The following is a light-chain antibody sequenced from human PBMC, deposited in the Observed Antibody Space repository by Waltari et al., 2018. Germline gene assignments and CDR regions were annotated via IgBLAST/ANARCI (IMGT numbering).Light chain of an antibody. J-gene: IGKJ1*01. CDR3: QQYNNWLPWT. CDR2: GAS. V-gene: IGKV3-15*01. Sequence: EIVMTQSPATLSVSPGERATLSCRASQSVSSNLAWYQQKPGQAPMLLIYGASTRATGIPARFSGSVSGTEFTLTISSLQSEDFAVYYCQQYNNWLPWTFGQGTKVEIK. CDR1: QSVSSN.